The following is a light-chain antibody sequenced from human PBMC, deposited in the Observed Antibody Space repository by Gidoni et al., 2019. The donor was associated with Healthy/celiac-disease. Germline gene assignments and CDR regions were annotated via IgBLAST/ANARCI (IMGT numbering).Light chain of an antibody. CDR2: AAS. CDR1: QSISSY. J-gene: IGKJ5*01. V-gene: IGKV1-39*01. Sequence: DIQLTQSPSSLSASVGDRVTITCRASQSISSYLNWYQQKPGKAPKLLSYAASSLQSGVPSRFSGSGSGTDFTLTISRLQPEDFATYYCQQSYSTHNTFXXXTRLEIK. CDR3: QQSYSTHNT.